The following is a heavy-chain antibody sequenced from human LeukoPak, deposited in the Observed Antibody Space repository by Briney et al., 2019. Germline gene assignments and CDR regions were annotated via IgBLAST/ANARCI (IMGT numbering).Heavy chain of an antibody. J-gene: IGHJ2*01. CDR2: IFHTGST. Sequence: SETLSLTCTVSGDSISSGNYWGWIRQPPGKGLEWIGSIFHTGSTYFNLSLKSRVTISVDTSKNQFSLRLSSVTAADTAVYYCARGSVVTLTGGRYFDLWGRGTLVTVSS. CDR1: GDSISSGNY. D-gene: IGHD4-23*01. V-gene: IGHV4-38-2*02. CDR3: ARGSVVTLTGGRYFDL.